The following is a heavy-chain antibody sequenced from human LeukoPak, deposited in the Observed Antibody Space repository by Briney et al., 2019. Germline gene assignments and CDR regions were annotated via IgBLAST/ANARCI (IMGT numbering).Heavy chain of an antibody. V-gene: IGHV3-23*01. D-gene: IGHD6-19*01. CDR2: ISGSGGST. Sequence: GESLRLSCTASGFTFSAYAMSWVRQAPGKGLEWVSAISGSGGSTYYADSVKGRFTISRDNSKNTLYLQMNSLRAEDTAVYYCAKDVAVAAIAQSDYWGQGTLVTVSS. CDR3: AKDVAVAAIAQSDY. CDR1: GFTFSAYA. J-gene: IGHJ4*02.